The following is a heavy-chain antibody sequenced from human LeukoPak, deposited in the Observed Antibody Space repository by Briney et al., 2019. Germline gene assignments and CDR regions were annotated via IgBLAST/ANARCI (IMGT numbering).Heavy chain of an antibody. Sequence: SETLSLTCTVSGGSISTYYWSWIRQPPGKGLEWIGYIYYSGSTNYNPSLKSRVTISVDMSKNQFSLKLSSVTAADTAVYYCARESVYSGRYYAFDIWGQGTMVTVSS. CDR1: GGSISTYY. D-gene: IGHD1-26*01. V-gene: IGHV4-59*01. J-gene: IGHJ3*02. CDR2: IYYSGST. CDR3: ARESVYSGRYYAFDI.